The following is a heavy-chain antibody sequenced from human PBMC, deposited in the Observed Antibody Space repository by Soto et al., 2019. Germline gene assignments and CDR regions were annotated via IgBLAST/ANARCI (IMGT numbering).Heavy chain of an antibody. J-gene: IGHJ6*03. V-gene: IGHV4-4*02. CDR2: INHSGST. CDR1: CGSISSSNW. D-gene: IGHD6-13*01. CDR3: ARWYSSSWRSRFYYMDV. Sequence: SETLSLTCAVSCGSISSSNWWSWVRQPPGKGLEWIGEINHSGSTNYNPSLKSRVTISVDTSKNQFSLKLSSVTAADTAVYYCARWYSSSWRSRFYYMDVWGKGTTVTVSS.